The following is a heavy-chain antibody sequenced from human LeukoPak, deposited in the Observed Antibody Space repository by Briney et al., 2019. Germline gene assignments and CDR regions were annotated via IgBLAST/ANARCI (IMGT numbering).Heavy chain of an antibody. Sequence: GGSLRLSCAASGFTFSSYAMSWVRQAPGKGLEWVAVISYDGSNKYYADSVKGRFTISRDNSKNTLYLQMNSLRAEDTAVYYCAKEGYSSSWYFLTYYYYYMDVWGKGTTVTVSS. CDR2: ISYDGSNK. CDR3: AKEGYSSSWYFLTYYYYYMDV. J-gene: IGHJ6*03. V-gene: IGHV3-30*18. CDR1: GFTFSSYA. D-gene: IGHD6-13*01.